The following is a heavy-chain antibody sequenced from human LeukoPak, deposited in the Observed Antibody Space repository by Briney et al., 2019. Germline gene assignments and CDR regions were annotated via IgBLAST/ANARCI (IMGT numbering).Heavy chain of an antibody. CDR3: ARDDLRGYSSSWYGIFDY. CDR2: ISYDGSNK. V-gene: IGHV3-30*04. D-gene: IGHD6-13*01. J-gene: IGHJ4*02. CDR1: GFTFSSYA. Sequence: GGSLRLSCAASGFTFSSYAMHWVRQAPGKGLEWVAVISYDGSNKNYADSVKGRFTISRDNSKNTLYLQMNSLRAEDTAVYYCARDDLRGYSSSWYGIFDYWGQGTLVTVSS.